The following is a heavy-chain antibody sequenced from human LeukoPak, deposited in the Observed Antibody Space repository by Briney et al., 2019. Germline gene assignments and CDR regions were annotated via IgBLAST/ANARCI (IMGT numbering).Heavy chain of an antibody. Sequence: SVTVSCKASGGTFSSYTISWVRQAPGQGLEWMGRIIPILGIANYAQKFQGRVTITADKSTSTAYMELSSLRSEDTAVYYCASLVSGSLLDYWGQGTLVTVSS. D-gene: IGHD1-26*01. V-gene: IGHV1-69*02. CDR2: IIPILGIA. J-gene: IGHJ4*02. CDR3: ASLVSGSLLDY. CDR1: GGTFSSYT.